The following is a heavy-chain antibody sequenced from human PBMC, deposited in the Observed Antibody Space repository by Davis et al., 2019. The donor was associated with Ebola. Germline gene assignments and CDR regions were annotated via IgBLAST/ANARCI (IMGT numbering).Heavy chain of an antibody. CDR2: IFYSGST. Sequence: SETLSLTCTVSGGSIRSGDYYWSWIRQPPGKGLEWIGYIFYSGSTYYNPSLKSRITISVDTSKNQFSLNLTSVTAADTAVYFCARVTEVAVSIFGVAMGCFDPWGQGTPVTVSS. D-gene: IGHD3-3*01. J-gene: IGHJ5*02. CDR1: GGSIRSGDYY. CDR3: ARVTEVAVSIFGVAMGCFDP. V-gene: IGHV4-30-4*01.